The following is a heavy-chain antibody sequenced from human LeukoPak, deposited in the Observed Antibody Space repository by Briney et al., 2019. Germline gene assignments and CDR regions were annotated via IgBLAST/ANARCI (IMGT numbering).Heavy chain of an antibody. CDR3: ARDPGGHSFDY. CDR1: GFTFSNYA. Sequence: GGTLTLSCAASGFTFSNYAMHWVRQAPGKGLEWVALISYDGSDKYYADSVKGRFTFFRDNSKITLYVQMNRLRAEDTAVYYCARDPGGHSFDYWGQGTLVTVSS. D-gene: IGHD2-15*01. CDR2: ISYDGSDK. J-gene: IGHJ4*02. V-gene: IGHV3-30*04.